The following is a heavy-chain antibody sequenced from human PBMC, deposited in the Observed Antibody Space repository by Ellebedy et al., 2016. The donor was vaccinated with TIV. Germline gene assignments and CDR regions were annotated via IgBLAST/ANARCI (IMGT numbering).Heavy chain of an antibody. CDR3: ARDPARRFFGVVITTLYYFDY. J-gene: IGHJ4*02. Sequence: AASVKVSCKASGYTFTSYYMHWVRQAPGQGLEWMGIINPSGGSTSYEQKFQGRVTMTRDTSTSTVYMELSSLRSEDTAAYYCARDPARRFFGVVITTLYYFDYWGQGTLVTVSS. V-gene: IGHV1-46*01. CDR1: GYTFTSYY. CDR2: INPSGGST. D-gene: IGHD3-3*01.